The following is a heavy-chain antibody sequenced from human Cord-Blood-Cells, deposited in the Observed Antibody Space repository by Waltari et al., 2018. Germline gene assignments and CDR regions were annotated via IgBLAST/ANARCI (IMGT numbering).Heavy chain of an antibody. V-gene: IGHV3-33*01. CDR3: AREYRYSSSSYFDY. CDR1: GFTLSSYG. D-gene: IGHD6-6*01. CDR2: IWYDGSNK. J-gene: IGHJ4*02. Sequence: QVQLVESGGGVVQPGRSLRLSCEASGFTLSSYGMHWVRQAPGKGLEWVAVIWYDGSNKDYADSVKGRFTISRDNSKNTLYLQMNSLRAEDTAVYYCAREYRYSSSSYFDYWGQGTLVTVSS.